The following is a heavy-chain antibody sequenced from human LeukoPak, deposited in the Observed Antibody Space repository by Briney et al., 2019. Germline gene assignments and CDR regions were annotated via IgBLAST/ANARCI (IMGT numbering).Heavy chain of an antibody. J-gene: IGHJ4*02. CDR3: VTGSVRFDN. V-gene: IGHV4-34*01. Sequence: SETLSLTCAVKGGSFSAHYWSWIRQSPGKGLEWIGENNYSRTTNYNPSLKSRVTISADMSKSQFFLKLTSVTAADSAIYYCVTGSVRFDNWGQGTLVTVSS. CDR1: GGSFSAHY. CDR2: NNYSRTT.